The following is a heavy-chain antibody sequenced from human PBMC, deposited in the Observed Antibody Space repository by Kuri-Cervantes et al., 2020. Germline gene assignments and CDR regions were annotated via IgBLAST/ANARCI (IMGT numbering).Heavy chain of an antibody. J-gene: IGHJ4*02. D-gene: IGHD3-16*01. CDR1: GFTFDDYA. Sequence: GESLKISCAASGFTFDDYAMHWVRQAPGKGLEWVSLISWDGGSTYYADSVKGRFTISRDNSKNSLYLQMNSLRAEDTALYYCAKVGAYDYVWGSYFDYWGQGTLVTVSS. V-gene: IGHV3-43D*04. CDR3: AKVGAYDYVWGSYFDY. CDR2: ISWDGGST.